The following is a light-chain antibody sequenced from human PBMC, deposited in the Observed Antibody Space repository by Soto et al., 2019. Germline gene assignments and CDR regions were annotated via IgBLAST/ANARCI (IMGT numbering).Light chain of an antibody. J-gene: IGLJ3*02. CDR1: SSDVGGYNY. CDR3: SSYTSSSTRV. CDR2: EFS. V-gene: IGLV2-14*01. Sequence: QSVLTQPASVSGSPGQSITISCTGTSSDVGGYNYVSWYQQHPGKAPKLMIYEFSNRPSGVSNRFSGSKSGNTASLTISGIQTEAEADYYCSSYTSSSTRVFGGGTKLTVL.